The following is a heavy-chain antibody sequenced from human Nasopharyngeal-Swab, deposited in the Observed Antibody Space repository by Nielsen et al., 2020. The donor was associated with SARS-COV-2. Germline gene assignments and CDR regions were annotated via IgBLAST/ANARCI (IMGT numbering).Heavy chain of an antibody. D-gene: IGHD1-1*01. J-gene: IGHJ4*02. Sequence: GSLRLSCTVSGGSISGYYWSWIRPPPGEGLEWIGYIYYSGSTNYNPSLGSRVTISVDTSKNQFSLHLPSVAAADTAMYYCARRTTYDHFDYWGQGILVTVSS. V-gene: IGHV4-59*01. CDR1: GGSISGYY. CDR3: ARRTTYDHFDY. CDR2: IYYSGST.